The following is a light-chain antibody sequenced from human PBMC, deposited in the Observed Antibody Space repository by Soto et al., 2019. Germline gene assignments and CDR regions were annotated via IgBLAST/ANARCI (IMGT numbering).Light chain of an antibody. CDR3: SSYTRSSTYV. J-gene: IGLJ1*01. V-gene: IGLV2-14*01. CDR2: DVS. Sequence: QSVLTQPASVSGSPGQSITISCTGTSSDVGGYNYVSWYQQHPGKAPKLMIYDVSNRPSGASNRFSGSKSGNTASLTISGLQAEDEADYYCSSYTRSSTYVFGTGTKVTV. CDR1: SSDVGGYNY.